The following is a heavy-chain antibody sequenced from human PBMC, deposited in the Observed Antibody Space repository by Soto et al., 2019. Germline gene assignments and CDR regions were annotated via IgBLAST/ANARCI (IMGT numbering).Heavy chain of an antibody. J-gene: IGHJ4*02. CDR1: GFSFSKYG. Sequence: SVGGVVQPGRSLRLSCAASGFSFSKYGMHWVRQAPGKGLEWVAEMSDDGSKKYYGDSVKGRFTISRDNSKNTLYLLMDSLRPEDTAMYYCAKELRETGGYYFDCWGQGTLVTVSS. CDR2: MSDDGSKK. CDR3: AKELRETGGYYFDC. V-gene: IGHV3-30*18. D-gene: IGHD3-16*01.